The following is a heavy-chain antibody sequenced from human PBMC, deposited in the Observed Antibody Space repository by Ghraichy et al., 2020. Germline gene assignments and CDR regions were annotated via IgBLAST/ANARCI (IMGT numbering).Heavy chain of an antibody. CDR3: ARGTMVEFYYYYGMDV. V-gene: IGHV1-8*01. Sequence: ASVKVSCKASGYTFTSYDINWVRQATGQGLEWMGWMNPNSGNTGYAQKFQGRVTMTRNTSISTAYMELSSLRSEDTAVYYCARGTMVEFYYYYGMDVWGQGTTFTVSS. D-gene: IGHD3-10*01. J-gene: IGHJ6*02. CDR2: MNPNSGNT. CDR1: GYTFTSYD.